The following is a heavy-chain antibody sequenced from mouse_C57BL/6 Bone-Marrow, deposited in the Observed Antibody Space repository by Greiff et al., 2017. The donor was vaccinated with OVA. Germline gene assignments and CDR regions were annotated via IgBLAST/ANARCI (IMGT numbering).Heavy chain of an antibody. CDR2: IYPSDSET. V-gene: IGHV1-61*01. CDR3: ARDYYYGSRGCAD. D-gene: IGHD1-1*01. J-gene: IGHJ3*01. CDR1: GYTFTSYW. Sequence: QVQLQQPGAELVRPGSSVKLSCKASGYTFTSYWMDWVKQRPGQGLEWIGNIYPSDSETHYNQKFKDKATLTVDKSSSTAYMQLSSLTSEDAAVYYCARDYYYGSRGCADWGQGTLGT.